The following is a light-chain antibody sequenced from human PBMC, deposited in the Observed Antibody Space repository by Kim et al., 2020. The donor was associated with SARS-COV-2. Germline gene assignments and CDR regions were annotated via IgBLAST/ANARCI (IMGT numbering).Light chain of an antibody. CDR3: TSRDSSGDHVV. Sequence: ALGQTVRLTCQGDSLKNYYATWYQQKPGQAPLLVIYGKTNRPSGIPDRFSGSASGNTASLTITGAQAEDEADYYCTSRDSSGDHVVFGGGTQLTVL. J-gene: IGLJ2*01. CDR1: SLKNYY. V-gene: IGLV3-19*01. CDR2: GKT.